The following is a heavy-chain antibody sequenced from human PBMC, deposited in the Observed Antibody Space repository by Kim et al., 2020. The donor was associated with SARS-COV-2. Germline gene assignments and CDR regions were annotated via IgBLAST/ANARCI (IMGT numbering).Heavy chain of an antibody. Sequence: RFTISRDNAKNSLYLQMNSLRAEDTAVYYCARSSTVTTFFYYYYYYMDVWGKGTTVTVSS. J-gene: IGHJ6*03. CDR3: ARSSTVTTFFYYYYYYMDV. D-gene: IGHD4-17*01. V-gene: IGHV3-11*06.